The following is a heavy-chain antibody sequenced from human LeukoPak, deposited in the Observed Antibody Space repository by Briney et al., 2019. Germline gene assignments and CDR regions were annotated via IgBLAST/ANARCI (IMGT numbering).Heavy chain of an antibody. CDR2: IYYSGST. CDR1: GGSISSSSYY. Sequence: KPSETLSLTCTVSGGSISSSSYYWGWIRQPPGKGLEWIGSIYYSGSTYYNPSLKSRVTISVDTSKNQFSLKLSSVTAADTAVYYCASMIWSGEFFDYWGQGTLVTVSS. J-gene: IGHJ4*02. V-gene: IGHV4-39*01. D-gene: IGHD3-10*01. CDR3: ASMIWSGEFFDY.